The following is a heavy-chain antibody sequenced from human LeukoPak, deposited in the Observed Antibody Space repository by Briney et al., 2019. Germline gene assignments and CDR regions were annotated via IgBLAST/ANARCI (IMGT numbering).Heavy chain of an antibody. V-gene: IGHV3-64*02. CDR3: ARMATGAAGGALDV. CDR1: GFTLRPYV. Sequence: GGSLRLSCAASGFTLRPYVMHWVRQAPGKGLEYVASISGDGGTISYPDSVKGRFAISRDNSKNTVYLQMGRLRTEDMGVYYCARMATGAAGGALDVWGQGTTVIVS. CDR2: ISGDGGTI. J-gene: IGHJ6*02. D-gene: IGHD1-1*01.